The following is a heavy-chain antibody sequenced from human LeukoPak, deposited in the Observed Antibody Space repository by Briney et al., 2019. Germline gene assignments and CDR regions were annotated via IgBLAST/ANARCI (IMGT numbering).Heavy chain of an antibody. CDR3: ARAVGATGNDY. CDR1: GYTFTSYY. V-gene: IGHV1-46*01. CDR2: INPSGGST. D-gene: IGHD1-26*01. Sequence: ASAKVSCKASGYTFTSYYMHWVRQAPGRGLEWMGIINPSGGSTSYAQKFQGRVTMTRDTSTSTVYMELSSLRSEDTAVYYCARAVGATGNDYWGQGTLVTVSS. J-gene: IGHJ4*02.